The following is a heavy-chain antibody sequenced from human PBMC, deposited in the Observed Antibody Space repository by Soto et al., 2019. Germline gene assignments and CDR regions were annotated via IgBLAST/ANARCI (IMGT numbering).Heavy chain of an antibody. Sequence: VQLQESGPGLVKPSETLSLTCTVSDGSISSYYWSWIRQPPGKGLEWIGSIYYSGSTNYNPSLKXGVTISVDTSRNQFSLKLSSVTAADTAVYYCARSWGGYFDFWGQGTLVSVSS. CDR2: IYYSGST. D-gene: IGHD3-10*01. V-gene: IGHV4-59*08. J-gene: IGHJ4*02. CDR3: ARSWGGYFDF. CDR1: DGSISSYY.